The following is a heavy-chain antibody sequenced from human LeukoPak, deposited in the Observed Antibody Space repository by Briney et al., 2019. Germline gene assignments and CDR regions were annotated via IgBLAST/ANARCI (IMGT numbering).Heavy chain of an antibody. CDR1: GFTFSSYW. CDR3: AKRGVI. CDR2: INGSGGRT. V-gene: IGHV3-23*01. J-gene: IGHJ3*02. Sequence: GGSLRLSCAASGFTFSSYWMHWVRHAPGKGLEWVSDINGSGGRTYYADSVKGRFTISRDNSENTLYLQMNSLRAEDTAVYYCAKRGVIWGQGTMVTVSS. D-gene: IGHD3-10*01.